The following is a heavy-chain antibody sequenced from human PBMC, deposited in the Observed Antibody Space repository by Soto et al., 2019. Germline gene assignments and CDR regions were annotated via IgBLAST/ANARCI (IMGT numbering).Heavy chain of an antibody. J-gene: IGHJ6*04. V-gene: IGHV3-33*01. Sequence: QVQLVESGGGVVQPGWSLRLSCAASRFTFSSYGMHWVRQAPGKGLEWVAVIWYDGSNKYYADSMKGRFAISRDNSKNTLYLQMNSLRAEDTAVYYCTRSQGRFYGSGSYEGLDVWGKGTTVTVPS. CDR2: IWYDGSNK. CDR1: RFTFSSYG. D-gene: IGHD3-10*01. CDR3: TRSQGRFYGSGSYEGLDV.